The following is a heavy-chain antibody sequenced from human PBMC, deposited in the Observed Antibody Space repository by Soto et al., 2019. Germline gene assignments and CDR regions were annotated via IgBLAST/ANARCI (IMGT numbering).Heavy chain of an antibody. J-gene: IGHJ4*02. D-gene: IGHD1-26*01. CDR2: IYYSGST. V-gene: IGHV4-39*01. CDR1: GGFISSSSYY. Sequence: SETLFLTCTVSGGFISSSSYYWGWIRQPPGKGLEWIGSIYYSGSTHYNPSLKSRVTISVDTSKNQFSLKLSSVTAADTAVYYCARVAWEGIFDYWGQGTLVSVSS. CDR3: ARVAWEGIFDY.